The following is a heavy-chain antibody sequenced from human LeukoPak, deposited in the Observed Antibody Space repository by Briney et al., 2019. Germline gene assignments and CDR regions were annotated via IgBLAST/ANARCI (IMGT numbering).Heavy chain of an antibody. V-gene: IGHV1-8*01. CDR2: MNPNSGNT. CDR3: ARWIALDYVGAFDI. D-gene: IGHD4-17*01. Sequence: GASVKVSCKASGYTFTSYDINWVRQATGQGLEWMGWMNPNSGNTGYAQKFQGRVTMTRNTSISTAYMELSSLRAEDTAVYYCARWIALDYVGAFDIWGQGTMVTVSS. CDR1: GYTFTSYD. J-gene: IGHJ3*02.